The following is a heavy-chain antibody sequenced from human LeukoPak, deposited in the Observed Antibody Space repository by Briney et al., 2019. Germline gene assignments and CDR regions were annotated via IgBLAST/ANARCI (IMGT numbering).Heavy chain of an antibody. Sequence: SQTLSLTCAISGDSVSSNSAAWNCIRQSPSRGLEWLGRTFYRSKWYNDYAVSVKSRITIDPDTSKNQFSLQLNSVTPEDTAVYYCARAPAGSSWPANFDYWGQGTLVTVSS. V-gene: IGHV6-1*01. CDR1: GDSVSSNSAA. J-gene: IGHJ4*02. CDR2: TFYRSKWYN. D-gene: IGHD6-13*01. CDR3: ARAPAGSSWPANFDY.